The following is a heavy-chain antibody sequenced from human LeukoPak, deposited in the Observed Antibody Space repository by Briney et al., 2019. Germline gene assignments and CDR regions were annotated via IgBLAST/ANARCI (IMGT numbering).Heavy chain of an antibody. J-gene: IGHJ4*02. CDR1: GFTFSSYA. D-gene: IGHD1-26*01. CDR2: ISGSGGST. V-gene: IGHV3-23*01. CDR3: AKDDGSGSYYLDY. Sequence: SGGSLRHSCAASGFTFSSYAMSWVRQAPGKGLEWVSAISGSGGSTYYADSVKGRFTISRDNSKNTLYLQMNSLRAEDTAVYYCAKDDGSGSYYLDYWGQGTLVTVSS.